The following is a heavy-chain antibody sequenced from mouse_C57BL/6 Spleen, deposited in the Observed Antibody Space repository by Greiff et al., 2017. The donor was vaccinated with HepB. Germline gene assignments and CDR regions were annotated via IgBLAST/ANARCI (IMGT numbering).Heavy chain of an antibody. CDR2: IYPGDGDT. J-gene: IGHJ2*01. Sequence: QVQLQQSGPELVKPGASVKISCKASGYAFSSSWMNWVKQRPGKGLEWIGRIYPGDGDTNYNGKFKGKATLTADKSSSTAYMQLSSLTSEDSAVYFCAKTAQAPYYFDCWGQGTTLTVSS. CDR3: AKTAQAPYYFDC. V-gene: IGHV1-82*01. CDR1: GYAFSSSW. D-gene: IGHD3-2*02.